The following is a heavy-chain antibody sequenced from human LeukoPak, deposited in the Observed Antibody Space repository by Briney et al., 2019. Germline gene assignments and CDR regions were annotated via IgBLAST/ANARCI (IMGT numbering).Heavy chain of an antibody. D-gene: IGHD2-15*01. CDR2: INHSGST. Sequence: KSSETLSLTCAVYGGSFSGYYWSWIRQPPGKGLEWIGEINHSGSTNYNPSLKSRVTISVDTSKNQFSLKLSSVTAADTAVYYCARIGVASTSVLYYFDYWGQGTLVTVSS. J-gene: IGHJ4*02. CDR1: GGSFSGYY. CDR3: ARIGVASTSVLYYFDY. V-gene: IGHV4-34*01.